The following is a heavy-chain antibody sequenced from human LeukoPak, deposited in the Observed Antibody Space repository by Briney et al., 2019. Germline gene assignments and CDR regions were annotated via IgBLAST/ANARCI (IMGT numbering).Heavy chain of an antibody. CDR2: INHSGST. CDR3: ARGRIKYCSGGSCYSGSGWFDP. V-gene: IGHV4-34*01. Sequence: SETLSLTCAVYGGSFSGYYWSWIRQPPEKGLEWIGEINHSGSTNYNPSLKSRVTISVDTSKNQFSLKLSSVTAADTAVYYCARGRIKYCSGGSCYSGSGWFDPWGQGTLVTVSS. D-gene: IGHD2-15*01. CDR1: GGSFSGYY. J-gene: IGHJ5*02.